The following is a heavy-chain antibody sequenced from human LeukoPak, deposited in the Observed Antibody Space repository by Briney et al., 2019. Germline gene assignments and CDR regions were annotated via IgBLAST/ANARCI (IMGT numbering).Heavy chain of an antibody. Sequence: PGGSLRLSCAASGFTLSSYGMSWVRQAPGKGLEWVSTISDNVGRTYYADSVEGRFTISRDNSKNTLYLQMNSLRAEDTAVYYCAKSPSSSWLQGFDYWGQGTLVTVSS. CDR2: ISDNVGRT. CDR1: GFTLSSYG. J-gene: IGHJ4*02. CDR3: AKSPSSSWLQGFDY. D-gene: IGHD6-13*01. V-gene: IGHV3-23*01.